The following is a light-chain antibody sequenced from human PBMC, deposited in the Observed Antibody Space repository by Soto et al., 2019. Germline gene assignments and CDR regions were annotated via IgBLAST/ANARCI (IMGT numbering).Light chain of an antibody. V-gene: IGKV3-15*01. CDR2: GAS. CDR3: QQYNTWPRT. CDR1: QPISRN. J-gene: IGKJ1*01. Sequence: EIVITQSPATLSVSPGQGATLSCRASQPISRNLAWYHQKPGQAPRRLIYGASTRATDIPGRFSGGGSGTEFTLAISSLQSEDFAIYFCQQYNTWPRTFGQGTKLDIK.